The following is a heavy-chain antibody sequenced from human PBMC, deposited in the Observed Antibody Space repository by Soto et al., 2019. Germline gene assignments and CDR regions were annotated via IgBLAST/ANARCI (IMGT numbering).Heavy chain of an antibody. Sequence: PGGSLRLSCAASGFTVSSNYMSWVRQAPGKGLEWVSVIYSGGSTFYADSVKGRFTISRDNSKNTLYLQMNSLRAEDTAVYYCARDGSSRTKKTFDYWGQGALVTVSS. CDR2: IYSGGST. V-gene: IGHV3-66*01. D-gene: IGHD1-26*01. CDR1: GFTVSSNY. J-gene: IGHJ4*02. CDR3: ARDGSSRTKKTFDY.